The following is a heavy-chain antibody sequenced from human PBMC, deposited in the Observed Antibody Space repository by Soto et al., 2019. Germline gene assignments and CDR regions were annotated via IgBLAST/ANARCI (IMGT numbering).Heavy chain of an antibody. J-gene: IGHJ6*02. Sequence: SVKGSCKASGGSFSSYAISWVRQAPGQGLEWMRGIIPIFGTANYAQKFQGRVTITADESTSTAYMELSSLRSEDTVVYYCASHGGGATGYYYGMDVWGQGTTVTVSS. V-gene: IGHV1-69*13. CDR1: GGSFSSYA. CDR3: ASHGGGATGYYYGMDV. CDR2: IIPIFGTA. D-gene: IGHD1-26*01.